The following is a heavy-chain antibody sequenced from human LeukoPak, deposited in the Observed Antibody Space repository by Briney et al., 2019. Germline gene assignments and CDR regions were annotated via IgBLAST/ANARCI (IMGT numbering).Heavy chain of an antibody. Sequence: GESLKISCQGSGYKFISYWIGWVRQMPGKGLEWMGIIYAGDSDIRYSPSFQGQVTISADRSINTAYLQWSSLKASDSAMYYCARRYGYSSGWGSFDYWGQGTLVTVSS. J-gene: IGHJ4*02. V-gene: IGHV5-51*01. CDR2: IYAGDSDI. CDR1: GYKFISYW. CDR3: ARRYGYSSGWGSFDY. D-gene: IGHD6-19*01.